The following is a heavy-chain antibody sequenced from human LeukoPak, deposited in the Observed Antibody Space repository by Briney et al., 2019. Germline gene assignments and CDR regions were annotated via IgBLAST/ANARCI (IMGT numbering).Heavy chain of an antibody. CDR2: ISYSGTT. Sequence: PSETLSLTCTVSGDSINNNVYYWGWIRQPPGKGLEWIAIISYSGTTYYNPSLKTRATISIDTSKNKFSLKVNSVTAADTAMYYCARDRGLWLGEARDAFDLWGQGTMVTVFS. D-gene: IGHD3-10*01. V-gene: IGHV4-39*07. J-gene: IGHJ3*01. CDR1: GDSINNNVYY. CDR3: ARDRGLWLGEARDAFDL.